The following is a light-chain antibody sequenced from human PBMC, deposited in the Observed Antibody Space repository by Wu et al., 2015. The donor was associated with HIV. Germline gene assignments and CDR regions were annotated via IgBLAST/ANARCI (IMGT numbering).Light chain of an antibody. CDR1: QSVSSNY. V-gene: IGKV3-20*01. CDR3: QQYGSSSYS. CDR2: GAS. J-gene: IGKJ2*03. Sequence: EIVLTQSPGTLSLSQGERATLSCRASQSVSSNYLAWYQQKPGQAPRLLISGASSRASGIPDRFSGSGSGTDFTLTISRLEPGDFAVFYCQQYGSSSYSFGQGTKAGDQT.